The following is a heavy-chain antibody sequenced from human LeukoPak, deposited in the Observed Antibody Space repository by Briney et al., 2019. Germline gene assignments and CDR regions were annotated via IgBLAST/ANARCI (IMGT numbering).Heavy chain of an antibody. CDR2: IYYSGST. J-gene: IGHJ5*02. D-gene: IGHD3-10*01. CDR1: GGYIGSYY. Sequence: SETLSLTCTVSGGYIGSYYWSWIRQPPGKGLEWIGYIYYSGSTNYNPSLKSRVTISVDTSKNQFSLKLSSVTAADTAVYYCARVRTITMVRGVDNWFDPWGQGTLVTVSS. CDR3: ARVRTITMVRGVDNWFDP. V-gene: IGHV4-59*01.